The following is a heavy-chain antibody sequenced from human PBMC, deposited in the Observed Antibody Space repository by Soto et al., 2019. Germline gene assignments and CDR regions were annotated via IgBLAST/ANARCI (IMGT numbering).Heavy chain of an antibody. CDR3: TRGGDPYKTGH. CDR1: GYTFTNYA. CDR2: INAGNGNT. J-gene: IGHJ4*02. Sequence: GASVKVSCKASGYTFTNYAIHWVRQAPGQRLEWMGWINAGNGNTKYSQKFQGRVTITRDTSASTAYMELSSLRSEDTAIYYCTRGGDPYKTGHWGQGTLVTVSS. D-gene: IGHD2-21*01. V-gene: IGHV1-3*01.